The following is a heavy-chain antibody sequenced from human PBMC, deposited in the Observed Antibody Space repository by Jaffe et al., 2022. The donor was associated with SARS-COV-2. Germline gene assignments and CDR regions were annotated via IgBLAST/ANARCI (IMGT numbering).Heavy chain of an antibody. CDR2: IYYSGST. V-gene: IGHV4-59*08. J-gene: IGHJ3*02. Sequence: QVQLQESGPGLVKPSETLSLTCTVSGGSISSYYWSWIRQPPGKGLEWIGYIYYSGSTNYNPSLKSRVTISVDTSKNQFSLKLSSVTAADTAVYYCARLAATYYAFDIWGQGTMVTVSS. D-gene: IGHD2-15*01. CDR3: ARLAATYYAFDI. CDR1: GGSISSYY.